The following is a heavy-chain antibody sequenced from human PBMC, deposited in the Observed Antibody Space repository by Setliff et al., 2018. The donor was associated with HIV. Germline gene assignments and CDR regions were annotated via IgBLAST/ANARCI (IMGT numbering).Heavy chain of an antibody. CDR1: GFIFSTYG. J-gene: IGHJ6*03. V-gene: IGHV3-30*06. D-gene: IGHD1-26*01. Sequence: GGSLRLSCEASGFIFSTYGMHWVRQAPGKGLEWVAVISYDENNKYYADSVKGRFTISRDNSKNTLYLQMNSLRVEDTAVYYCVRGPNRYSGTSSYYYYMDVWGKGTTVTVSS. CDR2: ISYDENNK. CDR3: VRGPNRYSGTSSYYYYMDV.